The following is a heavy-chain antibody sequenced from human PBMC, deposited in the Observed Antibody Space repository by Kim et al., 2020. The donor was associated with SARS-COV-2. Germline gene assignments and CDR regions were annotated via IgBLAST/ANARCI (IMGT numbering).Heavy chain of an antibody. J-gene: IGHJ5*02. D-gene: IGHD6-19*01. Sequence: FQGRVTITADESTSTAYMELSSLRSEDTAVYYCARDLDSSGWYGGNWFDPWGQGTLVTVSS. CDR3: ARDLDSSGWYGGNWFDP. V-gene: IGHV1-69*01.